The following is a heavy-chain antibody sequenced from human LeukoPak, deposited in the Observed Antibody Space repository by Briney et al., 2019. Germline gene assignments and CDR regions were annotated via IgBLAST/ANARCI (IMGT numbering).Heavy chain of an antibody. CDR2: ISTNGGST. CDR1: GFTFSSYA. V-gene: IGHV3-64*02. D-gene: IGHD5-24*01. Sequence: GGSLRLSCAASGFTFSSYATHWVRQAPGKGLEYVSGISTNGGSTYYADSVKGRFTISRDNSKNTLYLQMGSLRAEDMAVYYCARGRDGYTSGDAFDIWGQGTLVTVSS. J-gene: IGHJ3*02. CDR3: ARGRDGYTSGDAFDI.